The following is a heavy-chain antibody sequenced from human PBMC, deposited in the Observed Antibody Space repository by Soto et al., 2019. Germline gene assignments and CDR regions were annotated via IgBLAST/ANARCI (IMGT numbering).Heavy chain of an antibody. D-gene: IGHD3-9*01. V-gene: IGHV4-39*01. CDR3: ARLEGLATISYYFDF. J-gene: IGHJ4*02. CDR1: GDSMNSDKYY. Sequence: SXTLSLTCSVSGDSMNSDKYYWCWIRQPPGKVLEWIGSIYYRGNTYYNPSLQTRVTISLDKSKSQFSLKLNSVTAADSAVYFCARLEGLATISYYFDFWGQGALVTVSS. CDR2: IYYRGNT.